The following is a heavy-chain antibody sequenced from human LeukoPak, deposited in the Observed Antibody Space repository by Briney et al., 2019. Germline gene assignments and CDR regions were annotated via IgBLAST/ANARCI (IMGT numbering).Heavy chain of an antibody. D-gene: IGHD1-26*01. J-gene: IGHJ4*02. CDR2: IRYDGINK. Sequence: GGSLRLSCAASGFTFSSYGMHWVRQAPGKGLEWVAFIRYDGINKYYSDSVKGRFTISRDNSKNTLYLQMNSLRAEDTAVYYCAKDLQGATEDYWGQGTLVTVSS. CDR1: GFTFSSYG. CDR3: AKDLQGATEDY. V-gene: IGHV3-30*02.